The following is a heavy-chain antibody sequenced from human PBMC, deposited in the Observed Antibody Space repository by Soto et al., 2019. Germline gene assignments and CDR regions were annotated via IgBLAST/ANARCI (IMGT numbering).Heavy chain of an antibody. CDR2: IYYSGST. V-gene: IGHV4-39*01. CDR3: ARGPSGDKVDS. J-gene: IGHJ4*02. Sequence: SETLSLTCTVSGGSISSSSFHWGWIRQPPGKGLEWIGSIYYSGSTYYSPSLKSRVTISVDTSKNQFSLKLSSVTAADTAVYYCARGPSGDKVDSWGQGTLVT. CDR1: GGSISSSSFH. D-gene: IGHD7-27*01.